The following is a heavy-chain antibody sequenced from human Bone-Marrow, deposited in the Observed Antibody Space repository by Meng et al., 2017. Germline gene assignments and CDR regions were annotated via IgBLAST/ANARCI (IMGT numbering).Heavy chain of an antibody. CDR3: TRVVRGETYFNL. CDR2: IYHSGST. CDR1: GGSISSSNW. Sequence: VQLHDSGPRLVNPSGPLYLTCAVSGGSISSSNWWSWVRQPPGKGLEWIGEIYHSGSTNYNPSLKSRVTISVDKSKNQFSLKLGSVTAADTAVYYCTRVVRGETYFNLWGRGTLVTVSS. V-gene: IGHV4-4*02. J-gene: IGHJ2*01. D-gene: IGHD3-16*02.